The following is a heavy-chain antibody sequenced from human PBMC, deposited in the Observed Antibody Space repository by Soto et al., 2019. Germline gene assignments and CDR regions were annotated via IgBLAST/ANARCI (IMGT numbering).Heavy chain of an antibody. J-gene: IGHJ4*02. D-gene: IGHD1-7*01. Sequence: EVQLAESGGGLVQPGGSLRLSCAASGFTFSNYWMHWVRQVPGRGLVWVSRINPDGSSTNYADSVKGRFTMSRDNAKNMVYLEMNSLRAEDSAVYYCARDNWNSYWGQGILVTVCS. V-gene: IGHV3-74*01. CDR2: INPDGSST. CDR1: GFTFSNYW. CDR3: ARDNWNSY.